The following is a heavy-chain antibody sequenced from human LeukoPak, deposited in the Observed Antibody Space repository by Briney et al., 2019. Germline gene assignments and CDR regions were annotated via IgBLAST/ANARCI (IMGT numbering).Heavy chain of an antibody. D-gene: IGHD5-18*01. J-gene: IGHJ3*02. Sequence: ASVKVSCKASGYSFTGNYMHWARQAPGQGLEWMGWINPNSGDTNFAQKFQGRVTMTRDTSISTVYMELSRLRSDDTAVYYCARESARGYRAGDAFDIWGQGTMVTVSS. CDR2: INPNSGDT. CDR3: ARESARGYRAGDAFDI. V-gene: IGHV1-2*02. CDR1: GYSFTGNY.